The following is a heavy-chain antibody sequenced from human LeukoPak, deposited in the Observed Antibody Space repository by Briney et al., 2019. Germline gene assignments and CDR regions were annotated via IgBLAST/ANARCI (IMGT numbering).Heavy chain of an antibody. CDR3: ASTGYSSGWYVGSYFDY. CDR2: IYYSGST. CDR1: GGSISSSSYY. J-gene: IGHJ4*02. Sequence: SETLSLTCTVSGGSISSSSYYWGWIRQPPGTGLEWIGSIYYSGSTYYNPSLKSRVTISVDTSKNQFSLKLSSVTAADTAVYYCASTGYSSGWYVGSYFDYWGQGTLVTVSS. V-gene: IGHV4-39*01. D-gene: IGHD6-19*01.